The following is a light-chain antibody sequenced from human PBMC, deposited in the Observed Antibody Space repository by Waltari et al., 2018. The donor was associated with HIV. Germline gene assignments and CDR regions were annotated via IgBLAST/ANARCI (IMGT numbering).Light chain of an antibody. Sequence: QSVLTQPPSASGTPGQRVTISCSGSSSNIGSNTVNWYQQLPGTAPKVLIYSNNQRPSGVPDRFSGSKSGTSASLAISGLQSEDEAAYYCSSYTNTNTLIFGGGTRLTVL. CDR1: SSNIGSNT. CDR2: SNN. V-gene: IGLV1-44*01. J-gene: IGLJ2*01. CDR3: SSYTNTNTLI.